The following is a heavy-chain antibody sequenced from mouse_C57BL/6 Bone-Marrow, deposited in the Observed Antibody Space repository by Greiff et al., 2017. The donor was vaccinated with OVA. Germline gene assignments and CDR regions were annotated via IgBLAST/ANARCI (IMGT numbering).Heavy chain of an antibody. J-gene: IGHJ2*01. V-gene: IGHV1-15*01. CDR2: IDPETGGT. CDR1: GYTFTDYE. CDR3: TRRGTVVDY. Sequence: QVQLQQSGAELVRPGASVTLSCKASGYTFTDYEMHWVKQTPVHGLEWIGAIDPETGGTAYNQKFKGKAILTADKSSSTAYMELRSLTSEDSAVYYCTRRGTVVDYWGQGTTLTVSS. D-gene: IGHD1-1*01.